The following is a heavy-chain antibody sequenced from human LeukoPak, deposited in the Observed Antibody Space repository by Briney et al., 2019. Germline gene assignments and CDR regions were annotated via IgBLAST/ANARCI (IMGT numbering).Heavy chain of an antibody. J-gene: IGHJ4*02. CDR2: INPSGGTT. CDR3: AREIGPRQLHLWGSAFDY. V-gene: IGHV1-46*01. CDR1: GYTFTSYY. D-gene: IGHD5-18*01. Sequence: GASVEVSCKASGYTFTSYYMHWVRQAPGQGLEWMGIINPSGGTTSYAQNFQGRVTMTRDTSTSTVYMELSSLRSEDTAVYYCAREIGPRQLHLWGSAFDYWGQGTLVTVSS.